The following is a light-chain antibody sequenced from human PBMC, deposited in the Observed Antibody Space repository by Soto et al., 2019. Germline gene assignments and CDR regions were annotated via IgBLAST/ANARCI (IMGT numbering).Light chain of an antibody. CDR1: QGVNNN. CDR2: GAS. Sequence: EVVMTQSPATLSASPGERATLSCRASQGVNNNLAWYQQKPGQAPRLLIYGASTRATGVPARFIGSGSGAEFTLTISSLQSEDLAVYYCQQYDAWPPWTFGQGTKVEIK. CDR3: QQYDAWPPWT. J-gene: IGKJ1*01. V-gene: IGKV3-15*01.